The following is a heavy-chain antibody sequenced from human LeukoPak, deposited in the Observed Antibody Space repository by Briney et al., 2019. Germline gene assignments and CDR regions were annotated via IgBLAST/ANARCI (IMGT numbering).Heavy chain of an antibody. J-gene: IGHJ4*02. V-gene: IGHV3-21*01. D-gene: IGHD2-15*01. Sequence: GGSLRLSCAASGFTFSSYSLNWVRQAPGKGLEWVSSLSSSSNYIYYVDSVQSRFTTSRDNAKTSLYLQMGSLRAEDTAVYYCASAFCSGGGCYQHYFDYWAQGTLVSVSS. CDR1: GFTFSSYS. CDR3: ASAFCSGGGCYQHYFDY. CDR2: LSSSSNYI.